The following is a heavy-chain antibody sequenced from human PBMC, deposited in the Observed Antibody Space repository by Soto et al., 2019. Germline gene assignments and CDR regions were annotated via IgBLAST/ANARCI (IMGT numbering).Heavy chain of an antibody. CDR1: GDSVSRNSAA. CDR3: AGTTSHQLYYMDV. J-gene: IGHJ6*03. Sequence: QVQLQESGPGLVKPSQTLSLTCAISGDSVSRNSAAWNWIRLSPSRGLEWLARTYYRSRWYNDYAVSVRRRITVNPDTAKNPFSLQLTSVSPEATAVYSCAGTTSHQLYYMDVSGKGTTVTVSS. CDR2: TYYRSRWYN. V-gene: IGHV6-1*01. D-gene: IGHD1-7*01.